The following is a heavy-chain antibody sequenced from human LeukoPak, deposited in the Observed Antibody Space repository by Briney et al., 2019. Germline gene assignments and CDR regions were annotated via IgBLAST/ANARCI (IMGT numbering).Heavy chain of an antibody. J-gene: IGHJ5*02. CDR2: ISGSGGAT. Sequence: PGGSLRLSCAASGFTFSNYAMTWVRQAPGKGLDWVSSISGSGGATYYADSVKGRLTISRDNSKNTLYLQMNSLRAEDTAVYHCAKAVYGSGKPWFDPWGQGTLVTVSS. D-gene: IGHD3-10*01. CDR1: GFTFSNYA. V-gene: IGHV3-23*01. CDR3: AKAVYGSGKPWFDP.